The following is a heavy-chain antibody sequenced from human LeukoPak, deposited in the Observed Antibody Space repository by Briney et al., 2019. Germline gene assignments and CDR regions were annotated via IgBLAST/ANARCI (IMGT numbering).Heavy chain of an antibody. CDR2: IYYSGST. CDR3: ARGHQYSSGYYYWFDP. D-gene: IGHD3-22*01. J-gene: IGHJ5*02. V-gene: IGHV4-59*01. CDR1: GGSISSYY. Sequence: SETLSLTCTVSGGSISSYYRSWIRQPPGKGLEWIGYIYYSGSTNYNPSLKSRVTISVDTSKNQFSLKLSSVTAADTAVYYCARGHQYSSGYYYWFDPWGQGTLVTVSS.